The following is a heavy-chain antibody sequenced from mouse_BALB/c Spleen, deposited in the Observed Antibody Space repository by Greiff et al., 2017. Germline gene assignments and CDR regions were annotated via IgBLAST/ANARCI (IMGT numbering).Heavy chain of an antibody. V-gene: IGHV5-6-3*01. Sequence: EVQLVESGGGLVQPGGSLKLSCAASGFTFSSYGMSWVRQTPDKRLELVATINSNGGSTYYPDSVKGRFTISRDNAKNTLYLQMSSLKSEDTAMYYCARDLDYDGYYGYWGQGTTLTVSS. J-gene: IGHJ2*01. CDR2: INSNGGST. CDR3: ARDLDYDGYYGY. D-gene: IGHD2-3*01. CDR1: GFTFSSYG.